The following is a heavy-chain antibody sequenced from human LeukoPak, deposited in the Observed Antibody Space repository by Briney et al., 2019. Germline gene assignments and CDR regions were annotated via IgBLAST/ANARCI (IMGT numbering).Heavy chain of an antibody. CDR1: GGSISSSSYY. CDR3: ARQDIVVVPATDNWFDP. D-gene: IGHD2-2*01. Sequence: KPSETLSLTCTVSGGSISSSSYYWGWIRQPPGKGLEWIGSIYYSGSTYYNPSLKSRVTISVDTSKSQFSLKLSSVTAADTAVYYCARQDIVVVPATDNWFDPWGQGTLVTVSS. J-gene: IGHJ5*02. CDR2: IYYSGST. V-gene: IGHV4-39*01.